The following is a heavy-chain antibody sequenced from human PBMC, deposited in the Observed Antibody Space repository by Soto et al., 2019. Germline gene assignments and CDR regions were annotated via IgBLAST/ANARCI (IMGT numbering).Heavy chain of an antibody. V-gene: IGHV3-30*03. J-gene: IGHJ4*02. CDR3: ARGLPADC. CDR1: GFIFSNYG. CDR2: ILHDGSNK. D-gene: IGHD5-12*01. Sequence: QVQLAESGGGVVQPGKSLRLSCAASGFIFSNYGMHWVRQAPGKGLEWVAIILHDGSNKYYADSVKGRFVISRDNSKNTLYLQMNSLRAEDTAVYYCARGLPADCWGQGSLVTVSS.